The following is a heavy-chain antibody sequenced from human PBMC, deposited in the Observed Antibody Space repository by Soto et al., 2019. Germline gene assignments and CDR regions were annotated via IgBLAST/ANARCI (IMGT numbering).Heavy chain of an antibody. CDR1: GGTFSSYT. Sequence: SVKVSCKASGGTFSSYTISWVRQAPGQGLEWMGRIIPILGIANYAQKFQGRVTITADKSTSTAYMELSSLRSEDTAVYYCASKTVDTAMVTDSWGQGTLVTVSS. J-gene: IGHJ4*02. CDR3: ASKTVDTAMVTDS. CDR2: IIPILGIA. D-gene: IGHD5-18*01. V-gene: IGHV1-69*02.